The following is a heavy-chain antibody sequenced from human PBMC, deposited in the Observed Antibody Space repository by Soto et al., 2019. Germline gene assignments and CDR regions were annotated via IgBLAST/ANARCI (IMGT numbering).Heavy chain of an antibody. CDR3: AMLRGYCTNGVCPNY. J-gene: IGHJ4*02. Sequence: GGSLRLSCAASGFTFSSYWMHWVRQAPGKGLVWVSRINSDGSSTSYADSVKGRFTISRDNAKNTLYLQMNSLRAEDTAVYYCAMLRGYCTNGVCPNYWGQGTLVTVSS. CDR1: GFTFSSYW. V-gene: IGHV3-74*01. CDR2: INSDGSST. D-gene: IGHD2-8*01.